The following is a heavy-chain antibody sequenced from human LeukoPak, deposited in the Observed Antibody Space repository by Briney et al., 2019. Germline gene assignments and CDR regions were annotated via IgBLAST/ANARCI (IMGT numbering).Heavy chain of an antibody. J-gene: IGHJ4*02. V-gene: IGHV3-9*01. CDR3: AKDISTVQLLYYFDY. CDR2: ISWNSGSI. Sequence: PGGSLRLSCAASGFTFDDYAMHWVRQAPGKGLEWVSGISWNSGSIGYADSVKGRFTISRDNAKNSLYLQMNSLRAEDTALYYCAKDISTVQLLYYFDYWGQGTLVTVSS. D-gene: IGHD2-2*01. CDR1: GFTFDDYA.